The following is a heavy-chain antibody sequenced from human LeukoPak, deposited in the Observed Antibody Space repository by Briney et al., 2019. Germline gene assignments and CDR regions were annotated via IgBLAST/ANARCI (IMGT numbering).Heavy chain of an antibody. CDR1: GGSISSYY. V-gene: IGHV4-59*01. D-gene: IGHD2-15*01. Sequence: SETLSLTCTASGGSISSYYWSWIRQPPGKGLEWIGYIYYSGSTNYNPSLKSRVTISVDTSKNQFSLKLSSVTAADTAVYYCARNCSGGSCFDYWGQGTLVTVSS. CDR3: ARNCSGGSCFDY. J-gene: IGHJ4*02. CDR2: IYYSGST.